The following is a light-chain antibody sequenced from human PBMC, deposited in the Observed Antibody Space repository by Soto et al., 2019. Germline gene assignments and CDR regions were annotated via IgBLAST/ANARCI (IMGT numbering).Light chain of an antibody. CDR2: EVN. CDR3: CSYAGSRWV. Sequence: SARTPPPSASGSPGQSVTISSTGTSNDVGGYDFVSWYQQYPGKAPKLILYEVNKRPLGVSDRFSGSKSGNTASLTISGLQAEDEADYHCCSYAGSRWVFGGGTKVTVL. V-gene: IGLV2-8*01. CDR1: SNDVGGYDF. J-gene: IGLJ3*02.